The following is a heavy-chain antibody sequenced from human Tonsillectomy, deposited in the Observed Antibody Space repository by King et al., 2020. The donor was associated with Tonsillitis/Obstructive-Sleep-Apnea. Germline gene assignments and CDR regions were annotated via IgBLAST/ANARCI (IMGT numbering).Heavy chain of an antibody. CDR3: ARQGYCSGGSCTVAFYI. Sequence: QLVQSGAEVKKPGESLRISCKGSGYSFTSYWISWVRQMPGKGLEWMGRIDPSDSYTNYSPSFQGHVTISADKSISTAYLQWSSLKASDTAMYYCARQGYCSGGSCTVAFYIWGQGTMVTVSS. D-gene: IGHD2-15*01. CDR1: GYSFTSYW. V-gene: IGHV5-10-1*01. CDR2: IDPSDSYT. J-gene: IGHJ3*02.